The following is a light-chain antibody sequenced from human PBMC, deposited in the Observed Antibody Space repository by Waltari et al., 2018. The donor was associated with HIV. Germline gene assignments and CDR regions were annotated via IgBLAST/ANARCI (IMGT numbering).Light chain of an antibody. Sequence: QSVLTQTPSASGTPGQRVTISCSGSTSDIGHNYVYWFQQFPGTPPKVLIYKNAQPPSGVSDRFSASKSGTSASLAISGLRTEDESDFYCAAWDDIRSGWIFGGGTKLTVL. CDR3: AAWDDIRSGWI. J-gene: IGLJ2*01. V-gene: IGLV1-47*01. CDR2: KNA. CDR1: TSDIGHNY.